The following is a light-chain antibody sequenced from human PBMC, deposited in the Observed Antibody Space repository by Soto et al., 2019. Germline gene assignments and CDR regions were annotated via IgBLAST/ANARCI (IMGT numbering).Light chain of an antibody. J-gene: IGKJ4*01. CDR2: DAI. V-gene: IGKV3-15*01. CDR1: QNIHNH. CDR3: QQYDAWPLN. Sequence: EKLMSQSPATLSVSPGERVTLSCRASQNIHNHMSWFLQKPGQTPRLLIYDAIIRAADVPARFSGSWSGTEFTLTINSLQSEDFAVSYCQQYDAWPLNLGGGTKVDSK.